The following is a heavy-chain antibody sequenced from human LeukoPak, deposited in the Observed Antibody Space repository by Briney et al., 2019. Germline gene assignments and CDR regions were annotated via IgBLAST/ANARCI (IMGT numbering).Heavy chain of an antibody. CDR1: GGSISSYS. CDR2: IYCSGST. Sequence: SETLSLTCSVSGGSISSYSWNWIRQSPGKGLEWIGYIYCSGSTNYNPSLKSRVTISVDTSKNQFSLKLSSVTAADTAVYYCARKGYSSNNWFDPWGQGTLVTVSS. J-gene: IGHJ5*02. V-gene: IGHV4-59*08. D-gene: IGHD6-13*01. CDR3: ARKGYSSNNWFDP.